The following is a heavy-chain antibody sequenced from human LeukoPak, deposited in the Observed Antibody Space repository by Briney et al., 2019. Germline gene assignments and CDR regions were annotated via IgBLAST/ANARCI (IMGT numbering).Heavy chain of an antibody. D-gene: IGHD5-12*01. CDR3: ASACSGYDPYDY. CDR2: ISSSGSTI. Sequence: PGGSLRLSCAASGFTFSDYYMSWIRQAPGKGLEWVSYISSSGSTIYYAESVKGRFTISRDNAKNSLYLQMNSLRAEDTAVYYCASACSGYDPYDYWGQGTLVTVSS. J-gene: IGHJ4*02. CDR1: GFTFSDYY. V-gene: IGHV3-11*04.